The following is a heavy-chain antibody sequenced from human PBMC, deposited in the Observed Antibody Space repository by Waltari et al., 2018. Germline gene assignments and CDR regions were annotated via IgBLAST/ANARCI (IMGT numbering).Heavy chain of an antibody. CDR3: AREVTVTTLGWYFDL. V-gene: IGHV1-69*08. Sequence: QVQLVQSGAEVKKPGSSVKVSCKASGGTFSSYAISWVRQAPGQGLEWMGRIIPIFGTANYAQKFQGRVTMTADKSTSTAYMELSSLRSEDTAVYYCAREVTVTTLGWYFDLWGRGTLVTVSS. CDR2: IIPIFGTA. J-gene: IGHJ2*01. D-gene: IGHD4-17*01. CDR1: GGTFSSYA.